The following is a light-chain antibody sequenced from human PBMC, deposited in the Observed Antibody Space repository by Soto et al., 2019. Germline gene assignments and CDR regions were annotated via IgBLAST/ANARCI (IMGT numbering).Light chain of an antibody. J-gene: IGKJ1*01. CDR2: GAS. CDR1: QSVSSTY. CDR3: QQYSSSPRT. Sequence: ILLTQSPGTLSLSPGERATLSCRASQSVSSTYLAWYQQKPGQAPRLLIYGASSRATGIPDRFSGSGSGTDFTLTINRLEPEDFAVYYCQQYSSSPRTFGQGTKVDIK. V-gene: IGKV3-20*01.